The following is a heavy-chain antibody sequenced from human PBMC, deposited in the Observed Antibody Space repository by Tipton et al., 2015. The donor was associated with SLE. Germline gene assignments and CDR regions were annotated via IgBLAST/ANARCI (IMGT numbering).Heavy chain of an antibody. CDR3: ARVWYYYDSSGNDAFDI. CDR2: ISAYNGNT. D-gene: IGHD3-22*01. CDR1: GYTFSNYG. V-gene: IGHV1-18*01. Sequence: QSGPEVKKPGASVKVSCKASGYTFSNYGISWVRQAPGQGLEWMGWISAYNGNTDYAQNLQGRVTMTTDTSTSTAYMELRSLRSDDTAVYYCARVWYYYDSSGNDAFDIWGQGTMVTVSS. J-gene: IGHJ3*02.